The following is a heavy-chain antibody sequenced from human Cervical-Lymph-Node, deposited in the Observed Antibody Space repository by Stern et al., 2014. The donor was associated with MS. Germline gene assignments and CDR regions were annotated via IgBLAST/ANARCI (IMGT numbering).Heavy chain of an antibody. D-gene: IGHD2-15*01. J-gene: IGHJ4*02. CDR2: ISRNSDSI. CDR3: AKGPGRVVKLGGGGDY. CDR1: GFTFEGYA. V-gene: IGHV3-9*01. Sequence: EVQLVESGGGLVQPGRSLRLSCAASGFTFEGYAMHWVRQAPGKGLEWVSGISRNSDSIRYADALQGRFTISRDNAKNSLYLQMNSLRAEDTALYYCAKGPGRVVKLGGGGDYWGQGTLVTVSS.